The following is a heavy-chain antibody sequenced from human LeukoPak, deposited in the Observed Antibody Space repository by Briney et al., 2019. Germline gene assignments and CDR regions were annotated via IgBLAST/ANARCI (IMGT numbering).Heavy chain of an antibody. J-gene: IGHJ4*02. Sequence: SETLSLTCTVSGGSISSYYWSWIRQPPGKGLEWIGYIYYSGSTNYNPSLKSRVTISVDTSKNQFSLKLSSVTAADTAVYYCARSGDFWSGYYNFDYWGQGTLVTVSS. CDR2: IYYSGST. CDR1: GGSISSYY. CDR3: ARSGDFWSGYYNFDY. D-gene: IGHD3-3*01. V-gene: IGHV4-59*01.